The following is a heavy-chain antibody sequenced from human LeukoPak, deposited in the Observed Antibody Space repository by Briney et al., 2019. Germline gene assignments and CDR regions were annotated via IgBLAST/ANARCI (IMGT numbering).Heavy chain of an antibody. J-gene: IGHJ4*02. CDR1: GGSISSSSYY. V-gene: IGHV4-39*01. D-gene: IGHD3-3*01. CDR3: ARQPHYDFWSGSPPKQANDY. CDR2: IYYSGST. Sequence: SETLSLTCTVSGGSISSSSYYSGWIRQPPGKGLEWIGSIYYSGSTYYNPSLKSRVTISVDTSKNQFSLKLSSVTAADTAVYYCARQPHYDFWSGSPPKQANDYWGQGTLVTVSS.